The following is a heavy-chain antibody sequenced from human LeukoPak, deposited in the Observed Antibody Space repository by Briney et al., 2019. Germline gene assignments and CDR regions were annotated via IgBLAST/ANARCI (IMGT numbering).Heavy chain of an antibody. D-gene: IGHD6-19*01. Sequence: SQTLSLTCAISGDSVSSNSAAWNWIRQSPPRGLEWLGRTYYRSKWYNDYAVSVKGRITINPDTSKNQFSLQLNSMTPEDTAVYYCVRGGPVAGLNYWGQGTLVTVSS. CDR3: VRGGPVAGLNY. V-gene: IGHV6-1*01. CDR2: TYYRSKWYN. CDR1: GDSVSSNSAA. J-gene: IGHJ4*02.